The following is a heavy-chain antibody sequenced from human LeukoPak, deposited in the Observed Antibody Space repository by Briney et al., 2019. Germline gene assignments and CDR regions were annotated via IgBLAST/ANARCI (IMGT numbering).Heavy chain of an antibody. V-gene: IGHV4-4*07. CDR3: AREQGLEWELYWFDP. Sequence: SETLSLTCTVSGGSISSYYWSWIRQPAGKGLEWIGRIYTSGSTNYNPSLKSRVTMSVDTSKNQFSLKLSSVTAADTAVYYCAREQGLEWELYWFDPWGQGTLVTVSS. CDR2: IYTSGST. J-gene: IGHJ5*02. D-gene: IGHD1-26*01. CDR1: GGSISSYY.